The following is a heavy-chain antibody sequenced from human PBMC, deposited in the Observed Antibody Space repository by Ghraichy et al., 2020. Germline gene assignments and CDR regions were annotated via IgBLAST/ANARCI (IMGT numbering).Heavy chain of an antibody. D-gene: IGHD6-19*01. CDR2: IEQDGSEI. V-gene: IGHV3-7*03. J-gene: IGHJ4*02. CDR3: VGIGGWLLYY. CDR1: GFTFSSYW. Sequence: GGSLRLSCAASGFTFSSYWLCWVRQAPGKGLEWVANIEQDGSEINYLDSVKGRFTISRDNAKNALYLQMHSLRVVDTAVYYCVGIGGWLLYYWGQGTRGTVSS.